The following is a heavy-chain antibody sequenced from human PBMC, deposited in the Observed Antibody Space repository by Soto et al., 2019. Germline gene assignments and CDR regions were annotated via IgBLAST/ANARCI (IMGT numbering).Heavy chain of an antibody. CDR1: GGSISSYY. D-gene: IGHD5-12*01. V-gene: IGHV4-59*01. CDR2: IYYRGST. Sequence: SETLSLTCTVSGGSISSYYWSWIRQPPGKGLEWIGYIYYRGSTNYNPSLKSRVTISVDTYKNQFSLKLSSVTVADTAVYYCARDSGYSGFYWGQGTRVTVSS. J-gene: IGHJ4*02. CDR3: ARDSGYSGFY.